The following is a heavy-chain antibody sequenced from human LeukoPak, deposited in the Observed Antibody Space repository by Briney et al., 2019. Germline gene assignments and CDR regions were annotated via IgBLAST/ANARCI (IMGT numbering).Heavy chain of an antibody. CDR3: ARELGITIFYPDRNWFDP. CDR2: IYTSGST. CDR1: SGSISSYY. V-gene: IGHV4-4*07. D-gene: IGHD3-3*01. J-gene: IGHJ5*02. Sequence: SETLSLTCTVSSGSISSYYWSWIRQPAGKGLEWIGRIYTSGSTNYNPSLKSRVTMSVDTSKNQFSLKLSSVTAADTAVYYCARELGITIFYPDRNWFDPWGQGTLVTVSS.